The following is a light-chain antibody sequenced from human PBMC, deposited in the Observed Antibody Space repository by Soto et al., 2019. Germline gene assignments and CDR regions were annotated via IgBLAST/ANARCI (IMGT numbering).Light chain of an antibody. J-gene: IGKJ5*01. CDR1: QSVSSSY. CDR3: QQYDNSPIT. Sequence: TQSPGTLSLSPGERATLSCRASQSVSSSYLAWYQQKPGQAPRLLIYGASSRATGIPDRFSGTGSETDFTLTISRLEPEDFAVYYCQQYDNSPITFGQGTRLEIK. CDR2: GAS. V-gene: IGKV3-20*01.